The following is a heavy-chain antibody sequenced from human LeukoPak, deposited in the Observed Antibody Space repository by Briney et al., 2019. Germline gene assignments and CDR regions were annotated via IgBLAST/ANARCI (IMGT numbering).Heavy chain of an antibody. CDR3: TRDIGDYGSGSYTPFDY. V-gene: IGHV3-49*03. CDR2: IRSKAHAGTT. CDR1: GFTFGEFA. J-gene: IGHJ4*02. Sequence: GGSLRLSCTTSGFTFGEFAMSWFRQAPGKGLEWVGIIRSKAHAGTTEFAASVKGRFAISRHDSKSVAYLQMNSLKIEDTAVYYCTRDIGDYGSGSYTPFDYWGQGTLVTVSS. D-gene: IGHD3-10*01.